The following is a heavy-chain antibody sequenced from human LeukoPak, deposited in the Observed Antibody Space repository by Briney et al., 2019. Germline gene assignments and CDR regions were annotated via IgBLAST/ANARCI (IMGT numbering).Heavy chain of an antibody. D-gene: IGHD2-2*02. CDR3: ARYRDIVVVPAAIPHIIYGRHVFDI. CDR1: GGSISSSSYY. Sequence: SETLSLTCTVSGGSISSSSYYWGWIRQPPGKGLEWIGYIYYSGSTNYNPSLKSRVTISVDTSKNQFSLKLSSVTAADTAVYYCARYRDIVVVPAAIPHIIYGRHVFDIWGQGTMVTVSS. V-gene: IGHV4-61*05. J-gene: IGHJ3*02. CDR2: IYYSGST.